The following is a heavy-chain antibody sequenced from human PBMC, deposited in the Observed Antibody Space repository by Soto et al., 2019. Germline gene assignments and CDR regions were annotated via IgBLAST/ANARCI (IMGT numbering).Heavy chain of an antibody. J-gene: IGHJ5*02. CDR2: IIPIFGTA. D-gene: IGHD1-1*01. CDR3: ARRCKPGTPIRSVGVPPVGP. CDR1: GGTFSSYA. Sequence: GASVKVSVKVSGGTFSSYAISWVRQAPGQGLELMGGIIPIFGTANYAQKFQGRVTITADESTRIAYMELSSLRSEDTAVYYCARRCKPGTPIRSVGVPPVGPWGQGTLDTVSS. V-gene: IGHV1-69*13.